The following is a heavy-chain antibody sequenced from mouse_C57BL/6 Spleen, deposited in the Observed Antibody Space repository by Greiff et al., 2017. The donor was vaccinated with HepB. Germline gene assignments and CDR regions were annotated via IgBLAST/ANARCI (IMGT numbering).Heavy chain of an antibody. D-gene: IGHD2-2*01. V-gene: IGHV5-6*01. CDR1: GFTFSSYG. Sequence: EVQLVESGGDLVKPGGSLKLSCEASGFTFSSYGMSWVRQTPDKRLEWVATISSGGSYTYYPDSVKGRFTISRDNAKNTLYLQMSSLKAADTAMYYCARGGYRYAMCYWGQGTSVTVSS. J-gene: IGHJ4*01. CDR3: ARGGYRYAMCY. CDR2: ISSGGSYT.